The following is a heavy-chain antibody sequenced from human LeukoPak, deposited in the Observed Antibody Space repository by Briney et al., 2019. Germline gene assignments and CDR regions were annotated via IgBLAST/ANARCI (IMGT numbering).Heavy chain of an antibody. D-gene: IGHD2-15*01. J-gene: IGHJ4*02. CDR3: ARARSGGYFDY. CDR2: IGTTSSAI. V-gene: IGHV3-48*01. Sequence: PGGSLRLSCAASGFTFSNYWMSWVRQAPGKGLEWVSYIGTTSSAIYYADSVKGRFTISRDNAKNSLSLQMNSLRAEDTAVYYCARARSGGYFDYWGQGTLVTVSS. CDR1: GFTFSNYW.